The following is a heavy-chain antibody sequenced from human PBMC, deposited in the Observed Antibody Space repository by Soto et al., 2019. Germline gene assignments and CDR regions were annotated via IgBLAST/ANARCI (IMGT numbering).Heavy chain of an antibody. J-gene: IGHJ4*02. V-gene: IGHV3-33*01. CDR1: GFGFSSYG. CDR2: IWYDGSDK. CDR3: ARDQTILDY. Sequence: QVQLVESGGGVVQPGRSLRLSCAASGFGFSSYGMHWVRQAPGKGLEWVAVIWYDGSDKYYADSVKGRFTISRDNSKLTLYLQMNSLRAEDTAVYYCARDQTILDYWGQGTLVTVSS.